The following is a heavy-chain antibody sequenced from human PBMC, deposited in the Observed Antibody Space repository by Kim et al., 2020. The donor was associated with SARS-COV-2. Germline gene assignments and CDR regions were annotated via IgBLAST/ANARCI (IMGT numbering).Heavy chain of an antibody. CDR2: INPNSGGT. D-gene: IGHD5-12*01. V-gene: IGHV1-2*06. CDR1: GYTFTGYY. J-gene: IGHJ4*02. Sequence: ASVKVSCKASGYTFTGYYMHWVRQAPGQGLEWMGRINPNSGGTNYAQKFQGRVTMTRDTSISTAYMELSRLRSDDTAVYYCARVTPVEALRSDLYYFDYWGQGTLVTVSS. CDR3: ARVTPVEALRSDLYYFDY.